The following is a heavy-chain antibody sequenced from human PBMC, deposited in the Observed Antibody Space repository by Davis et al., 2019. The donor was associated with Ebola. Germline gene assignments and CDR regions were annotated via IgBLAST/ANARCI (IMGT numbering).Heavy chain of an antibody. CDR1: GYTFTSYG. Sequence: ASVKVSCKASGYTFTSYGISWVRQAPGQGLEWMGWISAYNGNTNYAQKLQGRVTMTTDTSTSTAYMELRSLRSDDTAVYYCARGKGYSSSWMEWYYYYGMDVWGKGTTVTVSS. CDR2: ISAYNGNT. V-gene: IGHV1-18*01. J-gene: IGHJ6*04. CDR3: ARGKGYSSSWMEWYYYYGMDV. D-gene: IGHD6-13*01.